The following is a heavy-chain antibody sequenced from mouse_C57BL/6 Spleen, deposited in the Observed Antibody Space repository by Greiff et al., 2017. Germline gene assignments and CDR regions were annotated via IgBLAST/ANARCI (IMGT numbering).Heavy chain of an antibody. J-gene: IGHJ2*01. V-gene: IGHV1-81*01. CDR1: GYTFTSYG. CDR2: IYPRSGNT. CDR3: ARPYDYVLDFDY. Sequence: QVQLQQSGAELARPGASVKLSCKASGYTFTSYGISWVKQRTGQGLEWIGEIYPRSGNTYYNEKFKGKATLTADKSSSTAYMELRSLTSEDSAVYFCARPYDYVLDFDYWGQGTTLTVSS. D-gene: IGHD2-4*01.